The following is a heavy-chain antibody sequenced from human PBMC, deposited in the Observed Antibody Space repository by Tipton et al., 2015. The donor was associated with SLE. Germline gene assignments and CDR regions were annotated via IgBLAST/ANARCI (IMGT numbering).Heavy chain of an antibody. D-gene: IGHD3-10*01. Sequence: TLSLTCTVYGASFSGYYWNWIRQPPGKGLEWIGEINHSGSTNYNPSLKSRVSISVDTSKNQFSLHLRSVTAADTAVYYCASGGYYGSGSYYGGWFDPWGQGTLVTVSS. V-gene: IGHV4-34*01. CDR3: ASGGYYGSGSYYGGWFDP. CDR2: INHSGST. CDR1: GASFSGYY. J-gene: IGHJ5*02.